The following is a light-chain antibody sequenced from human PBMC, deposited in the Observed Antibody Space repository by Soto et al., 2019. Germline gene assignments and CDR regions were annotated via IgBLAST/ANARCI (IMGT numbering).Light chain of an antibody. CDR1: QDIKNY. CDR3: QHYDHLPPLS. Sequence: DIQMTQCPSSLSASVGDRVTITCQASQDIKNYLNWYQQKPGKAPNLLIYDASNLKTGVPSRFSGSGSGTHFTFTISSLQPEDIATYYCQHYDHLPPLSFGGGTKAEIK. V-gene: IGKV1-33*01. J-gene: IGKJ4*01. CDR2: DAS.